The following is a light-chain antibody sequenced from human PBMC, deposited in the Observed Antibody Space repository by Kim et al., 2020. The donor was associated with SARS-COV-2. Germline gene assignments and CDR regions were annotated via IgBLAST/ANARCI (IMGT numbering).Light chain of an antibody. Sequence: DIQMTQSPPSLSASVGDRVTITCRASQGISNYLAWYQQKPGKVPKLLMYAASALQSGVPSRFSGSGSGTDFTLTISSLQPEDVATYYCQKYDGAPWTFGHGPKVDIK. CDR1: QGISNY. J-gene: IGKJ1*01. V-gene: IGKV1-27*01. CDR3: QKYDGAPWT. CDR2: AAS.